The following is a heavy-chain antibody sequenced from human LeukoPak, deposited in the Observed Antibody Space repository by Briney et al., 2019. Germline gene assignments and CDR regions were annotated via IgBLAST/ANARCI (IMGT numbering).Heavy chain of an antibody. CDR3: ARVSSSSWSFTFDY. CDR2: INPNSGGT. Sequence: ASVKVSCKASGYTFTGYYMHWVRQAPGQGFEWMGWINPNSGGTNYAQKFQGRVTMTRDTSISTAYMELSRLRSDDTAVYYCARVSSSSWSFTFDYWGQGTLVTVSS. CDR1: GYTFTGYY. V-gene: IGHV1-2*02. D-gene: IGHD6-13*01. J-gene: IGHJ4*02.